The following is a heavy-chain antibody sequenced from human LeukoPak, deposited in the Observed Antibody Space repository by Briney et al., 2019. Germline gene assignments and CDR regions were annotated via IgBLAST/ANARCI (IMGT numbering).Heavy chain of an antibody. CDR1: GYTFTSYY. D-gene: IGHD1-26*01. V-gene: IGHV1-46*01. CDR2: INPSGGST. CDR3: ARGALVGATKKAHSKYYYGMDV. J-gene: IGHJ6*02. Sequence: GASVKVSCKASGYTFTSYYMHWVRQAPGQGLEWMGIINPSGGSTSYAQKFQGRVTMTRDTSTSTVYMELSSLRSEDTAVYYCARGALVGATKKAHSKYYYGMDVWGQGTTVTVSS.